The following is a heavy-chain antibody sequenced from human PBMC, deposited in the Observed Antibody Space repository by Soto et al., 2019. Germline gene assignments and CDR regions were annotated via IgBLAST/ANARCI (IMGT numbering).Heavy chain of an antibody. Sequence: QVQLVQSGAEVKKPGSSVKVSCKASGGTFSSYTISWVRQAPGQGLEWMGRIIPILGIANYAQKFQGRVTITADKSTSTAYMELSSLRSEDTAVYYCARAAYCGGDCYSAPFAYWGQGTLVTVSS. V-gene: IGHV1-69*02. J-gene: IGHJ4*02. CDR2: IIPILGIA. CDR3: ARAAYCGGDCYSAPFAY. D-gene: IGHD2-21*02. CDR1: GGTFSSYT.